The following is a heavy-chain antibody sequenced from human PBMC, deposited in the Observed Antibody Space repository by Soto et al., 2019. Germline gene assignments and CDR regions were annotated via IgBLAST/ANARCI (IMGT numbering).Heavy chain of an antibody. Sequence: SETLSLTCTVSGGSISSSSYYWGWIRQPPGKGLEWIGSIYYSGSTYYNPSLKSRVTISVDPSKNQFSLKLSSVTAADSAVYYCAREGSSSSDAFDIWGQGTMVTVSS. D-gene: IGHD6-6*01. J-gene: IGHJ3*02. CDR2: IYYSGST. CDR1: GGSISSSSYY. V-gene: IGHV4-39*07. CDR3: AREGSSSSDAFDI.